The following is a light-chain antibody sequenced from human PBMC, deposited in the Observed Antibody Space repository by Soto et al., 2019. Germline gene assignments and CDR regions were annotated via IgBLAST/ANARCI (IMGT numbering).Light chain of an antibody. CDR1: QSVSSSY. V-gene: IGKV3-20*01. Sequence: EFVLTQSPGTLSLSPGERATLSCRSSQSVSSSYLAWYQQKPGQAPRLLIYGASSRATGIPDRFSGSGSGTDFTLTIXRLEPEDFAVYYCQQYGSSPRTFGQGTKLEIK. CDR2: GAS. J-gene: IGKJ2*01. CDR3: QQYGSSPRT.